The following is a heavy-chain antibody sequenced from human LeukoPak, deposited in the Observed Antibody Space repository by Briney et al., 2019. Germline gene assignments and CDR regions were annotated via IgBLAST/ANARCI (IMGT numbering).Heavy chain of an antibody. Sequence: SETLSLTCTVSGGSISSYYWSWIRQSPGKGLEWIGYIYYSGSTNYNPSLKSRVTISVDTSKNQFSLKLSSVTAADTAVYYCARDNPDYGGNRDAFDIWGQGTMVTVSS. CDR1: GGSISSYY. V-gene: IGHV4-59*01. CDR3: ARDNPDYGGNRDAFDI. J-gene: IGHJ3*02. D-gene: IGHD4-23*01. CDR2: IYYSGST.